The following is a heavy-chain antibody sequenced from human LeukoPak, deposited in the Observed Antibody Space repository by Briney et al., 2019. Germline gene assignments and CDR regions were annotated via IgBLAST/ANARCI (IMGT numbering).Heavy chain of an antibody. V-gene: IGHV1-8*01. CDR3: ARGSYYDFWSGYYGGYFDY. Sequence: ASVKVSCKASGYTFTSYDINWVRQATGQGLEWMGWMNPNSGNTGYAQKFQGRVTITRNTSISTAYMELSSLRSEDTAVYYCARGSYYDFWSGYYGGYFDYWGQGTLVTVSS. CDR2: MNPNSGNT. J-gene: IGHJ4*02. D-gene: IGHD3-3*01. CDR1: GYTFTSYD.